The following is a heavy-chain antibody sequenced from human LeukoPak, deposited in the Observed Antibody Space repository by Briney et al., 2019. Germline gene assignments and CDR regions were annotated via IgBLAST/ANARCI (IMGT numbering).Heavy chain of an antibody. CDR1: GFTFSTYG. D-gene: IGHD3-9*01. V-gene: IGHV3-23*01. CDR2: ISGSGGST. Sequence: PGGTLRLSCVASGFTFSTYGMSWVRQAPGKWLEWVSAISGSGGSTYYADSVKGRFTISRDNSKNTLHLQMNSLRAEDTAVYYCATYDILTDERSPLDYWGQGTLVTVSS. CDR3: ATYDILTDERSPLDY. J-gene: IGHJ4*02.